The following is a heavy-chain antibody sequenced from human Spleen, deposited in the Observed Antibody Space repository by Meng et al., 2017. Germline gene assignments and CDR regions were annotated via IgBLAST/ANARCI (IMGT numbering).Heavy chain of an antibody. D-gene: IGHD4-17*01. CDR3: ARGIMTTVTMLGFQFDY. Sequence: QRVPSGAEVKKPGASVKFSSKASGYTFTGYYMHWGRQAPGQGLEWMGRINPNSGGTNYAQKFQGRVTMTRDTSISTAYMELSRLRSDDTAVYYCARGIMTTVTMLGFQFDYWGQGTLVTVSS. V-gene: IGHV1-2*06. J-gene: IGHJ4*02. CDR1: GYTFTGYY. CDR2: INPNSGGT.